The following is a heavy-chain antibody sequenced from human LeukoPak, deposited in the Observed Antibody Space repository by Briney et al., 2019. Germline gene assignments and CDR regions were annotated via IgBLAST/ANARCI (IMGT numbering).Heavy chain of an antibody. V-gene: IGHV1-8*01. CDR3: ARTDGDLDY. Sequence: ASVKVSCKASGYTFTSYDINWVRQATGQGLEWMGWMNPKSGYTGYAQKFQGRVTMTRTTSISTAYMELSSLTSEDTAVYYCARTDGDLDYWGQGTLVTVSS. J-gene: IGHJ4*02. CDR1: GYTFTSYD. CDR2: MNPKSGYT. D-gene: IGHD4-17*01.